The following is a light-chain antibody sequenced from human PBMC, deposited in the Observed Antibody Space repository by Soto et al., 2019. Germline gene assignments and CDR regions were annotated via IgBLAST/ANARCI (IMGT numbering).Light chain of an antibody. CDR2: AAS. J-gene: IGKJ5*01. CDR1: QSISSY. Sequence: DVQMNQSPSSLSASVGDRVTITCRASQSISSYLNWYQQKPGKAPKLLIYAASSLQSGVPSRFSGSGSGTDFTLTISRLEPDDFGVYFCQQYSALPMTFGQGTRLEIK. CDR3: QQYSALPMT. V-gene: IGKV1-39*01.